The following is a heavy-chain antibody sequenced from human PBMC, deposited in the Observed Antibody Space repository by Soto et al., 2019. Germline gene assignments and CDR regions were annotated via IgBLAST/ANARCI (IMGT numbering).Heavy chain of an antibody. CDR1: GVTFKDYG. CDR3: ARDGWGTNSYFDL. D-gene: IGHD1-26*01. Sequence: GGSLRLSCGAPGVTFKDYGMHWVRQAPGKGLEWVAVISYDGKQTYYADSVKGRFTISKDKSKRTLFLQMNSLRVDDTAVYYCARDGWGTNSYFDLWGRGSRVAVSS. CDR2: ISYDGKQT. V-gene: IGHV3-30*03. J-gene: IGHJ2*01.